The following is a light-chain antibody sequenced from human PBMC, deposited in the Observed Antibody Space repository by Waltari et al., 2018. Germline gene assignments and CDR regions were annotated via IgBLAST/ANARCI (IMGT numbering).Light chain of an antibody. CDR1: SLEVSVYTI. CDR3: CSYAGSYTWV. CDR2: DVS. V-gene: IGLV2-11*01. J-gene: IGLJ3*02. Sequence: QSALPQPRPVSGSPGPPATIPSPGTSLEVSVYTIVTWHQQHPGKAPKLMIYDVSKRPSGVPDRFSGSKSGNTASLTISGLQAEDEADYYCCSYAGSYTWVFGGGTKLTVL.